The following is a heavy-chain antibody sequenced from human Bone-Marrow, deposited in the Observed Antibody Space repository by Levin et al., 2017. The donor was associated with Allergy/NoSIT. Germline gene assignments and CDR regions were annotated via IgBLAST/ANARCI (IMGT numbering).Heavy chain of an antibody. CDR1: GFTFSSYA. CDR2: ISYDGSNK. V-gene: IGHV3-30-3*01. J-gene: IGHJ6*03. Sequence: GGSLRLSCAASGFTFSSYAMHWVRQAPGKGLEWVAVISYDGSNKYYADSVKGRFTISRDNSKNTLYLQMNSLRAEDTAVYYCARDIVEQWLVRKDYYYYYYYMDVWGKGTTVTVSS. CDR3: ARDIVEQWLVRKDYYYYYYYMDV. D-gene: IGHD6-19*01.